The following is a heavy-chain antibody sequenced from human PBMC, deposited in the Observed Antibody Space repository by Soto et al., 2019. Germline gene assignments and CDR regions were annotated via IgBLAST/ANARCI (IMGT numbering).Heavy chain of an antibody. J-gene: IGHJ4*02. CDR3: ARAPYDSSGL. D-gene: IGHD3-22*01. V-gene: IGHV3-48*04. CDR2: ISASTTSI. Sequence: PGGSLRLACAASGLTFRSYSMNWVRQAPGKGLDWISYISASTTSIYYADSVKGRSTISRDNAKNTLYLQMNSLRAEDTAVYYCARAPYDSSGLWGQGTLVTVS. CDR1: GLTFRSYS.